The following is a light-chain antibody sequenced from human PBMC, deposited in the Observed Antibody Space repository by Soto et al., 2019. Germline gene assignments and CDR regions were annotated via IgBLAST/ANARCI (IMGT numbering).Light chain of an antibody. CDR3: SSYTSSSTLYV. CDR2: EVS. Sequence: QSVLTQPASVSGTPGQSITIPCAGTSSDIGGYNYVSWYQQHPGKAPKVMIYEVSNRPSGVSNRFSGSKSGNTASLTIAGLQAEDEADYYCSSYTSSSTLYVFGSGTKVTVL. J-gene: IGLJ1*01. V-gene: IGLV2-14*01. CDR1: SSDIGGYNY.